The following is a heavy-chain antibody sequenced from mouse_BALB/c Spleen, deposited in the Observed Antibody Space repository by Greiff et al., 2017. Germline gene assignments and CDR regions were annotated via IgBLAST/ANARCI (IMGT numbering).Heavy chain of an antibody. V-gene: IGHV2-9-2*01. CDR2: IWTGGGT. Sequence: QVQLQQSGPGLVAPSQSLSITCTVSGFSLTSYDISWIRQPPGKGLEWLGVIWTGGGTNYNSAFMSRLSISKDNSKSQVFLKMNSLQTDDTAIYYCVGYDWFAYWGQGTLVTVSA. D-gene: IGHD2-2*01. CDR3: VGYDWFAY. CDR1: GFSLTSYD. J-gene: IGHJ3*01.